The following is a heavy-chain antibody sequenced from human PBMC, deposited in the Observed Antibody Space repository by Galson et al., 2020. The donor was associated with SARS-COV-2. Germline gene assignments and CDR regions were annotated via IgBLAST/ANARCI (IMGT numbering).Heavy chain of an antibody. CDR3: ARDFEWAVVYYMGV. Sequence: SGPTLVKPTETLTLTCTVSGFSLSDARVGLNWIRQPPGKALEWLAHILSNDAKSYSTSLKSRPTISKDTSKSQVVLTMTNMGPVDTATYYCARDFEWAVVYYMGVWGKGTTVTVAS. J-gene: IGHJ6*03. CDR1: GFSLSDARVG. D-gene: IGHD3-9*01. CDR2: ILSNDAK. V-gene: IGHV2-26*01.